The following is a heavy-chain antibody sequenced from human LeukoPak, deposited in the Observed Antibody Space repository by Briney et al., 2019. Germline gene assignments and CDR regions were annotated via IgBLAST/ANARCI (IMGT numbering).Heavy chain of an antibody. V-gene: IGHV3-53*01. Sequence: GGSLRLSCAASGFIVSSNYMSWVRQAPGKGLEWVSVIYSGGSTYYADSVKGRFTISRDNFKNTLYLQMNSLRAEDTAVYYCARQKSYYDSSGYLAFDYWGQGTLVTVSS. CDR2: IYSGGST. CDR3: ARQKSYYDSSGYLAFDY. CDR1: GFIVSSNY. D-gene: IGHD3-22*01. J-gene: IGHJ4*02.